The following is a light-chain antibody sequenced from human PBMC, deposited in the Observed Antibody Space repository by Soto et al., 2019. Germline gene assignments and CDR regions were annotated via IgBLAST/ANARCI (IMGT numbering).Light chain of an antibody. Sequence: IVITHSPRTLSLSPGKRATLLYGASPSVSGTNLAWYQQKPGQAPRLLIYADSNRATGIPARFSGSGSVTEFTLTISSLQSEDFAVYYCQQYNNWPITFGQGTRLEIK. CDR2: ADS. CDR3: QQYNNWPIT. CDR1: PSVSGTN. J-gene: IGKJ5*01. V-gene: IGKV3D-15*01.